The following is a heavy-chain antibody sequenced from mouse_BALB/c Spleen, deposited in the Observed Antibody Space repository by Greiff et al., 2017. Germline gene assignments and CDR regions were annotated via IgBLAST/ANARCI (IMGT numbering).Heavy chain of an antibody. CDR1: GFSLTSYG. CDR2: IWAGGST. J-gene: IGHJ2*01. Sequence: VMLVESGPGLVAPSQSLSITCTVSGFSLTSYGVHWVRQPPGKGLEWLGVIWAGGSTNYNSALMSRLSISKDNSKSQVFLKMNSLQTDDTAMYYCARELRLRSYFDYWGQGTTLTVSS. CDR3: ARELRLRSYFDY. V-gene: IGHV2-9*02. D-gene: IGHD1-2*01.